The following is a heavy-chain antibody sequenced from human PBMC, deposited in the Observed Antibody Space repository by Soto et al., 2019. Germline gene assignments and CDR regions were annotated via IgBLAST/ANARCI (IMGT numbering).Heavy chain of an antibody. V-gene: IGHV3-48*02. Sequence: QPGGSLRLSCAASGFTFSSYSMNWVRQAPGKGLEWVSYISSSSSTIYYADSVKGRFTISRDNAKNSLYLQMNSLRDEDTAVYYCATHSIRGYSYGYPYWGQGTLVTVSS. J-gene: IGHJ4*02. CDR1: GFTFSSYS. CDR3: ATHSIRGYSYGYPY. D-gene: IGHD5-18*01. CDR2: ISSSSSTI.